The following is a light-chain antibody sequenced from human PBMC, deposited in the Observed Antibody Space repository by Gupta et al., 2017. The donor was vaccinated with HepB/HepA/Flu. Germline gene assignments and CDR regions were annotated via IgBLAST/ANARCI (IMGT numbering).Light chain of an antibody. V-gene: IGLV2-14*03. J-gene: IGLJ2*01. CDR2: DVS. CDR3: TSWKSGSTLVI. CDR1: SSDVGGYNS. Sequence: SGLPQPASVSGSPGQPIPISCPGTSSDVGGYNSVSWYQQYPGRAPKLLIYDVSNRPSGVSNRFSGSKTGNSASLTISGLQAEEEAVYYCTSWKSGSTLVIFGGGTELTVL.